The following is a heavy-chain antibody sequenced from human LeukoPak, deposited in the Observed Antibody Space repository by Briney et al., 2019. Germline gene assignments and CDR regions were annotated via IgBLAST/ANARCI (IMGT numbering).Heavy chain of an antibody. J-gene: IGHJ5*02. CDR2: ISANNDNT. D-gene: IGHD6-19*01. V-gene: IGHV1-18*01. CDR1: GYTFTNYG. Sequence: ASVKVSCKASGYTFTNYGISWVRQAPGQGLEWMGWISANNDNTNYVQKLQGRVTMTTDTSTTTAYMELRSLRSEDTAVYYCARDRGYSSGWSWFDPWGQGTLVTVSS. CDR3: ARDRGYSSGWSWFDP.